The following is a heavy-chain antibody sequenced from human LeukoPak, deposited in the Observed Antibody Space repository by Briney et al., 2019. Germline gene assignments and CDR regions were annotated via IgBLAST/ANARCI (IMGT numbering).Heavy chain of an antibody. V-gene: IGHV3-21*01. D-gene: IGHD2-2*01. Sequence: GGSLRLSGAASGFTFSSYSMNWVRQAPGKGLEWVSSISSSSSYIYYADSVKGRFTISRDNAKNSLYLQMNSLRAEDTAVYYCAREGYCSSTSCYRSYYYGMDVWGQGTTVTVSS. J-gene: IGHJ6*02. CDR2: ISSSSSYI. CDR1: GFTFSSYS. CDR3: AREGYCSSTSCYRSYYYGMDV.